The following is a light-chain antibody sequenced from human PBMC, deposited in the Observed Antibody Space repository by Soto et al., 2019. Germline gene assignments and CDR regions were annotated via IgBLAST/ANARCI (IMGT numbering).Light chain of an antibody. V-gene: IGKV3-11*01. CDR3: QQRSNWLT. CDR1: QSVSSY. CDR2: YAS. J-gene: IGKJ4*01. Sequence: EIVLTQSPATLSLSPGERATLSCRASQSVSSYLAWYQQKPGQAPRLLIYYASNRATCIPARFSGSGSGTDFTLTISSLEPEDFAVYYCQQRSNWLTFGGGTKVEIK.